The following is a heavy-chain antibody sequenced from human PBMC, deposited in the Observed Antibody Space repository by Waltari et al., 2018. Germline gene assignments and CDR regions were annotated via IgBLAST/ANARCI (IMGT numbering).Heavy chain of an antibody. V-gene: IGHV4-59*01. D-gene: IGHD4-17*01. CDR2: IYYSGST. CDR3: ARDGSLYGDYATHYFDY. Sequence: QVQLQESGPGLVKPSETLSLTGTVPGGSISSDYWSWIRQPPGKGLEWIGYIYYSGSTNYNPSLKSRVTISVDTSKNQFSLKLSSVTAADTAVYYCARDGSLYGDYATHYFDYWGQGTLVTVSS. J-gene: IGHJ4*02. CDR1: GGSISSDY.